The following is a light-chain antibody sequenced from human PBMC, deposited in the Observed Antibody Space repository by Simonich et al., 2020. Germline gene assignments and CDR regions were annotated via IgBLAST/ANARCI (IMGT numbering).Light chain of an antibody. CDR3: AAWDDSLSGPV. CDR2: RNN. CDR1: SSNIGSNY. J-gene: IGLJ3*02. V-gene: IGLV1-47*01. Sequence: QSVLTQPPSASGTPGQRVTISCSGSSSNIGSNYVYWYQQLPGTAPKLLIYRNNQRPSGVPARFSVSKSGTSASLAISGLRSEYEADYYCAAWDDSLSGPVFGGGTKLTVL.